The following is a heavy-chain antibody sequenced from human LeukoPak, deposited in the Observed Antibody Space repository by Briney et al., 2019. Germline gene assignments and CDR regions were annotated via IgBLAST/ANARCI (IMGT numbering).Heavy chain of an antibody. CDR1: GGSISSYY. CDR2: IYYSGST. D-gene: IGHD1-26*01. CDR3: ASGVGATRYYFDY. Sequence: SETLSLTCTVSGGSISSYYWSWIRQPPGKGLEWIGYIYYSGSTNYNPSLKSRVTISVDTSKNQFSLKLSSVTAADTAVYYCASGVGATRYYFDYWGQGTLVTVSS. V-gene: IGHV4-59*01. J-gene: IGHJ4*02.